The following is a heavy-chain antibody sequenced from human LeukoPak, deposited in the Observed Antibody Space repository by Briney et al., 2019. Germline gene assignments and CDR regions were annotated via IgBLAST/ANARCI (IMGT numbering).Heavy chain of an antibody. J-gene: IGHJ2*01. V-gene: IGHV4-61*02. Sequence: SETLSLTCTVSGGSISSGSYYWSWIRQPAGKGLEWIGRIYTSGSTNYNPSLKSRVTISVDTSKNQFSLKLSSVTAADTAVYYCARRPGFYYWYFDLWGRGTLVTVSS. CDR3: ARRPGFYYWYFDL. D-gene: IGHD2/OR15-2a*01. CDR1: GGSISSGSYY. CDR2: IYTSGST.